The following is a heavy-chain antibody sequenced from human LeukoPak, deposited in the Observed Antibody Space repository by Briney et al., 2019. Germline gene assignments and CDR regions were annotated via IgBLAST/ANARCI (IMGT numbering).Heavy chain of an antibody. J-gene: IGHJ5*02. V-gene: IGHV1-46*01. Sequence: GASVKVSCKASGYTFTSYYMHWVRQAPGQGLEWMGIINPSGGSTSYAQKFQGRVTMTRDTSTSTVYMELSSLRSEDTAVYYCARGYYDFWSGNNWFDPWGQGTLVTVSS. CDR3: ARGYYDFWSGNNWFDP. CDR1: GYTFTSYY. CDR2: INPSGGST. D-gene: IGHD3-3*01.